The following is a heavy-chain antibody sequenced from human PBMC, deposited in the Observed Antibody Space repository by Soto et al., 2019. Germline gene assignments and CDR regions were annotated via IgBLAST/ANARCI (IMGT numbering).Heavy chain of an antibody. Sequence: SETLSLTCTVSGGSISSGGYYWSWIRQHPGKGLEWIGYIYYSGSTYYNPSLKSRVTISVDTSKNQFSLKLSSVTAADTAVYYCARVNTVTNTRAVDYWGQGTLVTVSS. D-gene: IGHD4-17*01. J-gene: IGHJ4*02. CDR2: IYYSGST. CDR1: GGSISSGGYY. CDR3: ARVNTVTNTRAVDY. V-gene: IGHV4-31*03.